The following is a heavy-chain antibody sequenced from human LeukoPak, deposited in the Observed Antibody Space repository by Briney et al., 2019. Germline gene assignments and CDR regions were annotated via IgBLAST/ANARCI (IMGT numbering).Heavy chain of an antibody. CDR3: ARDLRSSSYMDV. J-gene: IGHJ6*03. V-gene: IGHV1-2*02. CDR1: GYTFTGYY. D-gene: IGHD6-13*01. Sequence: ASVTVSCKASGYTFTGYYMHWVRQAPGQGLEWMGWINPNSGGTNYAQKFQGRVTMTRDTSISTAYMELSRLRSDDTAVYYCARDLRSSSYMDVWGKGTTVTISS. CDR2: INPNSGGT.